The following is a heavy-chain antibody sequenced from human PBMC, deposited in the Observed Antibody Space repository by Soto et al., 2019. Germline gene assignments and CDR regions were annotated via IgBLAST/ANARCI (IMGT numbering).Heavy chain of an antibody. CDR3: ARVFSSGSGWMYYFDF. D-gene: IGHD6-25*01. V-gene: IGHV4-4*02. Sequence: QVQLRESGPGLVEASGTLSLTCEVSTGSISSGNWWSWVRQPPGKGLEWIGEIYYTGATNYNPSLKSRITMTIDKSKGHCSLSLRSAPAADTAVYYCARVFSSGSGWMYYFDFWGQGTLVSVSS. CDR2: IYYTGAT. CDR1: TGSISSGNW. J-gene: IGHJ4*02.